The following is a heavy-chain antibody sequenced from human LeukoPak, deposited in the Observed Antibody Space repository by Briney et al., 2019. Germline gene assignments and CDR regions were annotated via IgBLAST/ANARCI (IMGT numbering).Heavy chain of an antibody. D-gene: IGHD6-19*01. CDR2: IYYTGST. V-gene: IGHV4-59*01. J-gene: IGHJ4*02. Sequence: PSETLSLTCTVSGGSISPSYWSWIRQPPGKGLEWIGYIYYTGSTRYNPSLKSRVTISVDTSKNQFSLKLSSVTAADTAVYYCARDEGSSGWYVFDYWGQGTLVTVSS. CDR1: GGSISPSY. CDR3: ARDEGSSGWYVFDY.